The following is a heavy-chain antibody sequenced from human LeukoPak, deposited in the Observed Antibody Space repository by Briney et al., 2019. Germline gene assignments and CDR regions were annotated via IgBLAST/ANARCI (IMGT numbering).Heavy chain of an antibody. D-gene: IGHD3-22*01. CDR2: IYTSGST. V-gene: IGHV4-61*02. Sequence: PSQTLSLTCTVSGGSISSGSYYWSWIRQPAGKGLEWIGRIYTSGSTNYNPSLKSRVTISVDTSKNQFSLKLSSVTAADTAVYYCARSYYYDSSGYYYYYYYYMDVWGKGTTVTVSS. CDR1: GGSISSGSYY. CDR3: ARSYYYDSSGYYYYYYYYMDV. J-gene: IGHJ6*03.